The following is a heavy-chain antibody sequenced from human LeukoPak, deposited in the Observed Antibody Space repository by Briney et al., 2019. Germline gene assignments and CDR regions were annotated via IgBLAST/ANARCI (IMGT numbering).Heavy chain of an antibody. Sequence: TSETLSLTCTVSGGSISSSSYYWGWIRQPPGKGLEWIGSIYYSGSTYYNPSLKSRVTISVDTSKNQFSLKLSSVTAADTAVYYCARGVGYCSGGSCYHLPYNWFDPWGQGTLVTVSS. V-gene: IGHV4-39*07. CDR2: IYYSGST. J-gene: IGHJ5*02. CDR3: ARGVGYCSGGSCYHLPYNWFDP. CDR1: GGSISSSSYY. D-gene: IGHD2-15*01.